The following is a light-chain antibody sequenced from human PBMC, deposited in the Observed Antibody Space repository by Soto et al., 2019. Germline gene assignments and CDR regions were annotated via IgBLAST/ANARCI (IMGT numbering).Light chain of an antibody. CDR2: DVS. CDR1: SSDVGGYDY. CDR3: SSNTSSSLYV. Sequence: QSALTQPASVSGSPGKSITISCTGTSSDVGGYDYVSWYQHHPGKAPKLMLYDVSNRPAGVSNRFSGSKSGNTASLTISGLQAEDEADYYCSSNTSSSLYVFGPGTKLTVL. V-gene: IGLV2-14*03. J-gene: IGLJ1*01.